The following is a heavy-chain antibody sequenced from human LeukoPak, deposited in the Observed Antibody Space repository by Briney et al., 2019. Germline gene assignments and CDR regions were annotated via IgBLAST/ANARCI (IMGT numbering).Heavy chain of an antibody. CDR3: ATSGRPLDY. J-gene: IGHJ4*02. CDR1: GFTFSTYW. D-gene: IGHD3-10*01. Sequence: PGGSLRLSCAASGFTFSTYWMSWVRQAPGKGLQWVANIKHDGSGEYYVDSVRGRFTVSRDNAKNSLYLQMNSLRAEDTAIYYCATSGRPLDYWGPGTLVTVSS. CDR2: IKHDGSGE. V-gene: IGHV3-7*01.